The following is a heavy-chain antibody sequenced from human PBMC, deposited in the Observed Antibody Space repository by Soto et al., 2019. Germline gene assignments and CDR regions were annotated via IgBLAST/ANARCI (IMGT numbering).Heavy chain of an antibody. CDR3: ARDLPLDCICDCNFDF. CDR1: GFIFSRYG. D-gene: IGHD2-21*02. V-gene: IGHV3-30*03. Sequence: QVQLVESGGGVVQSGGSLRLSCGGSGFIFSRYGMHWVRQAPGKGLEWVTGISYDGGERFYADSVKGRFTISRDNSKNRLYRQMSSLRPEDTAVYYCARDLPLDCICDCNFDFWGQGTLVTV. J-gene: IGHJ4*02. CDR2: ISYDGGER.